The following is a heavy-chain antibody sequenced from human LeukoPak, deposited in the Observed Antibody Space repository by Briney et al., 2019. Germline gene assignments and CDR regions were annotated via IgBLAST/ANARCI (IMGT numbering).Heavy chain of an antibody. CDR3: ARSRYSGYDYRYYYYYMDV. D-gene: IGHD5-12*01. V-gene: IGHV1-69*01. CDR1: GGAFGRYA. CDR2: IIPIFGTA. J-gene: IGHJ6*03. Sequence: GSSVKVSCKASGGAFGRYAISWVRQAPGQGLEWMGGIIPIFGTANYAQKFQGRVTITADESTSTAYMELSSLRSEDTAVYYCARSRYSGYDYRYYYYYMDVWGKGTTVTVSS.